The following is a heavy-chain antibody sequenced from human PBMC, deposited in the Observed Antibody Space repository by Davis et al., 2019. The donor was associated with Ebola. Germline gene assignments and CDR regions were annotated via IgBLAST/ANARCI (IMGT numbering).Heavy chain of an antibody. CDR1: RFTFSSYS. D-gene: IGHD5-12*01. J-gene: IGHJ4*02. CDR3: ARVRRGGYDYDY. V-gene: IGHV3-21*01. CDR2: ISSSSSYI. Sequence: PGGSLRLSCAASRFTFSSYSMNWVRQAPGKGLEWVSSISSSSSYIYYADSVKGRFTISRDNAKNSLYLQMNSLRAEDTAVYYCARVRRGGYDYDYWGQGTLVTVSS.